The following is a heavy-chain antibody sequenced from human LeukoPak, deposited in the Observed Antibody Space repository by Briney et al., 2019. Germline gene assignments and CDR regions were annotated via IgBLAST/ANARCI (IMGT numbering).Heavy chain of an antibody. CDR1: GGSFSGYS. D-gene: IGHD6-6*01. J-gene: IGHJ4*02. CDR3: ARHSSIHRPFDY. V-gene: IGHV4-34*01. Sequence: SETLSLTCAVYGGSFSGYSWTWVRQPPGKGLEWIGSIYYSGSTYYNPSLKSRVTILVDTSKNQFSLKLSSVTAADTAVYYCARHSSIHRPFDYWGQGTLVTVSS. CDR2: IYYSGST.